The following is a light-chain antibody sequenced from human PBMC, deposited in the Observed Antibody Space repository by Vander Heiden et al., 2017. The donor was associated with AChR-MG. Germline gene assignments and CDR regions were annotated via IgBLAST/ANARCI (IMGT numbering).Light chain of an antibody. V-gene: IGKV3-20*01. J-gene: IGKJ1*01. CDR3: QQYGSSPT. CDR1: QSVSSNY. Sequence: IVLTQSPGTLSSSPGEGATLSCRASQSVSSNYLAWYQQKPGQAPRLLIYGASRRATGIPDRFSASGSGTDFTLTISRLEPEDFAVYYCQQYGSSPTFGQGTNVEIK. CDR2: GAS.